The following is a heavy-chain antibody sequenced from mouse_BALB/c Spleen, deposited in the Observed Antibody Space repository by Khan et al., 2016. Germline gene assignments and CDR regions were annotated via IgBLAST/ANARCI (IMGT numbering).Heavy chain of an antibody. V-gene: IGHV3-2*02. J-gene: IGHJ4*01. D-gene: IGHD2-2*01. CDR2: ISYSGSS. Sequence: EVQLQELGPGLVKPSQSLSLTCTVTGYSITSDYAWNWIRQFPGNKLEWMGYISYSGSSSYNPSLKSRISITRDTSKNQFFLQLNSVTTEDTATYYCARYGYDYYAMDYWGQGTSVTVSS. CDR3: ARYGYDYYAMDY. CDR1: GYSITSDYA.